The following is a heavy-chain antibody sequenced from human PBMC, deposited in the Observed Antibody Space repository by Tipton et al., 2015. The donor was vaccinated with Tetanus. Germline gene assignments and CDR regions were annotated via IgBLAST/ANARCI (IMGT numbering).Heavy chain of an antibody. V-gene: IGHV3-11*01. CDR1: GFTFSDYY. CDR2: ISSSGSTI. D-gene: IGHD4-17*01. CDR3: ARCPDYGDPNFDR. Sequence: GSLRLSCAASGFTFSDYYMSWIRQAPGKGLEWVSYISSSGSTIYYADSVKGRFTISRDNAKNSLYLQMNSLRAEDTAVYYCARCPDYGDPNFDRWGQGTLVTVSS. J-gene: IGHJ5*02.